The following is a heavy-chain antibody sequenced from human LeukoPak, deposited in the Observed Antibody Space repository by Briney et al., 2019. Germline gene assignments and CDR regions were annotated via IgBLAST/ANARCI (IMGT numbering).Heavy chain of an antibody. CDR1: GFTFSSYE. CDR3: ARDYCSGGSCFDY. CDR2: ISTSGNTI. D-gene: IGHD2-15*01. V-gene: IGHV3-48*03. J-gene: IGHJ4*02. Sequence: GGSLRLSCAASGFTFSSYEMNWVRQAPGKGLEWVSYISTSGNTIYYAESVKGRFTTSRDNAKNSLYLQMNSLRAEDTAVYYCARDYCSGGSCFDYWGQGTLVTVSS.